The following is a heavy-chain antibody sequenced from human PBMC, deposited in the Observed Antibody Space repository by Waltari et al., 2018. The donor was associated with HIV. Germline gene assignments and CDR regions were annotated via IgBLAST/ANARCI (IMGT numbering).Heavy chain of an antibody. D-gene: IGHD1-7*01. V-gene: IGHV3-15*05. J-gene: IGHJ4*02. CDR3: AAGTGRSDFDY. CDR1: GFNFDDAW. Sequence: EVYLVESGGGLVEPGGSLRLSCAASGFNFDDAWMSWVRQAQGKGLEWVGRIKSKSDAGTRHFAAPVKGRFAISRDYSKKIVYLQMSNLKAEDTAVYYCAAGTGRSDFDYWGQGTLVTVSS. CDR2: IKSKSDAGTR.